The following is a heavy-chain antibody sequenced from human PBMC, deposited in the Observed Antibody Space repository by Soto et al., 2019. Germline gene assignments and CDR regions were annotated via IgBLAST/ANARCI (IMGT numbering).Heavy chain of an antibody. CDR1: GGSISSGGYY. V-gene: IGHV4-31*03. J-gene: IGHJ1*01. Sequence: SETLSLTCTVSGGSISSGGYYWSWIRQHPGKGLEWIGEIYHSGSTNYNPSLKSRVTISVDKSKNQFSLKLSSVTAADTAVYYCARVWFYYDSSGYCQTAFRAQGSPVTVSS. D-gene: IGHD3-22*01. CDR2: IYHSGST. CDR3: ARVWFYYDSSGYCQTAF.